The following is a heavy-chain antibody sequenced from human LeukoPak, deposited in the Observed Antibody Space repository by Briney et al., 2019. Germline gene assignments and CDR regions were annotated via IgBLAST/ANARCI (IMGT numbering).Heavy chain of an antibody. CDR1: GFTFRSYE. D-gene: IGHD2-2*01. Sequence: GGSLRLSCAAAGFTFRSYEMNWVRQAPGKGLEWISYIGSSGSTLYYADSVKGRFTISRDNAKNSLYLQMTSLTAEDTAVHYCARETCTTTRCYYYYYNYMDVWGKGTTVTVSS. V-gene: IGHV3-48*03. J-gene: IGHJ6*03. CDR3: ARETCTTTRCYYYYYNYMDV. CDR2: IGSSGSTL.